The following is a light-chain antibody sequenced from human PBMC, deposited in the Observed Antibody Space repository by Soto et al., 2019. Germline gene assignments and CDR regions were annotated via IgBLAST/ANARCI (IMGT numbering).Light chain of an antibody. CDR2: EVS. CDR3: SSYAGGNV. J-gene: IGLJ1*01. Sequence: QSVLTQPPSASGSPGQSVTISCTGTSSDVGGYNYVSWYQQHPGKAPKLMIYEVSKRPSGVPDRFSGSKSGNTASLTVSELQAEDEADYYCSSYAGGNVFGTGTKVTVL. CDR1: SSDVGGYNY. V-gene: IGLV2-8*01.